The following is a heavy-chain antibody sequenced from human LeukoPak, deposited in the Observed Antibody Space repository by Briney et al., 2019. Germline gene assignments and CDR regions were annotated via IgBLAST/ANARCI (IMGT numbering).Heavy chain of an antibody. CDR3: AGPNDYYDSSGHFDY. D-gene: IGHD3-22*01. Sequence: SVKVSCKASGGTFSSYAISWVRQAPGQGLEWMGEIIPIFGTANYAQKFQGRVTITADESTSTAYMELSSLRSEDTAVYYCAGPNDYYDSSGHFDYWGQGTLVTVSS. CDR2: IIPIFGTA. CDR1: GGTFSSYA. V-gene: IGHV1-69*13. J-gene: IGHJ4*02.